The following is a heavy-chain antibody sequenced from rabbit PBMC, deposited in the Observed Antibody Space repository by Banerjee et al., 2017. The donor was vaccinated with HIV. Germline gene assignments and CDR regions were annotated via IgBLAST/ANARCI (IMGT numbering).Heavy chain of an antibody. CDR1: GFSFSSSYF. CDR2: IDAGSGGTT. J-gene: IGHJ4*01. CDR3: ARGDYYPYAYGTTLGL. V-gene: IGHV1S45*01. D-gene: IGHD6-1*01. Sequence: QEQLEESGGDLVKPEGSLTLTCTASGFSFSSSYFMCWVRQAPGKGLEWIACIDAGSGGTTYYASWAKGRFTISKTSSTTVTLQMTSLTAADTATHFCARGDYYPYAYGTTLGLWGQGTLVTVS.